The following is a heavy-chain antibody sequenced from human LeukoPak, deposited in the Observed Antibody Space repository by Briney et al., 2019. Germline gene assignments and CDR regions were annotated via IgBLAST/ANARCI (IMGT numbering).Heavy chain of an antibody. V-gene: IGHV3-23*01. CDR3: ARGQSSSSRPLDY. CDR1: GFTFSNYG. Sequence: PGGSLRLSCAASGFTFSNYGMSWVRQAPGKGLEWISAISGTGGSTYYADSVKDKFTISRDNSKNTLYLQMNNLRAEDTAVYYCARGQSSSSRPLDYWGQGTLVTVSS. D-gene: IGHD6-13*01. CDR2: ISGTGGST. J-gene: IGHJ4*02.